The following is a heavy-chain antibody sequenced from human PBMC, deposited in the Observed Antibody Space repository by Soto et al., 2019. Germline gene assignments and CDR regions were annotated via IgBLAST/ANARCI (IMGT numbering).Heavy chain of an antibody. CDR2: IYSGGST. Sequence: GSLRLSCAASGFTVSSNYTSWVRQAPGKGLEWVSVIYSGGSTYYADSVKGQFTISRDNSKNTLYLQMNSLRAEDTAVYYCASERLRWGQDTGLNFDYWGQGTLVTVSS. V-gene: IGHV3-53*01. D-gene: IGHD4-17*01. CDR3: ASERLRWGQDTGLNFDY. J-gene: IGHJ4*02. CDR1: GFTVSSNY.